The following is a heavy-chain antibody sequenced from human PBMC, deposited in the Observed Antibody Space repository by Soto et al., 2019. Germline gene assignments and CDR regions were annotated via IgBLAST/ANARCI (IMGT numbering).Heavy chain of an antibody. CDR2: IYYSGST. V-gene: IGHV4-59*01. CDR3: ARWKSGSYKAGLFDI. CDR1: GGSISSYY. J-gene: IGHJ3*02. Sequence: QVQLQESGPGLVKPSETLSLTCTVSGGSISSYYWSWIRQPPGKGLEWIGYIYYSGSTNYNPSLKSRVTISVDTSKNQFSLKLSSVTAADTAVYYCARWKSGSYKAGLFDIWGQGTMVTVSS. D-gene: IGHD1-26*01.